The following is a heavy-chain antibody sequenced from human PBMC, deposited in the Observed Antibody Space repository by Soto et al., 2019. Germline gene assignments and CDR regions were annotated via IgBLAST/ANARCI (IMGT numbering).Heavy chain of an antibody. CDR3: VRGKDWFDP. CDR1: GASISSCY. CDR2: IYYSGTT. Sequence: QVQLQESGPGLVKPSETVSLTCTVSGASISSCYWSWIRQPPGKGLEWIGYIYYSGTTGYNPSLKSRVTISVDTSKNQFSLKLSSVTAADTAVYYCVRGKDWFDPWGQGTLVTVSS. J-gene: IGHJ5*02. V-gene: IGHV4-59*08.